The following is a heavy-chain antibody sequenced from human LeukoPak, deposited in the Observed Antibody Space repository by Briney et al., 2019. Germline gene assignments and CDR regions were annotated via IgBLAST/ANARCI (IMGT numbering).Heavy chain of an antibody. CDR3: AQKAPFSPGYSQD. CDR1: GGSITSYY. J-gene: IGHJ1*01. D-gene: IGHD2/OR15-2a*01. CDR2: IYHGGTT. Sequence: SETLSLTCTVSGGSITSYYWSWIRQPPGKGLEWIGYIYHGGTTNYNPSLKSRVTISADTSKNQLSLKLSSVTAADTAVYYCAQKAPFSPGYSQDWGQGTLVTVSS. V-gene: IGHV4-59*01.